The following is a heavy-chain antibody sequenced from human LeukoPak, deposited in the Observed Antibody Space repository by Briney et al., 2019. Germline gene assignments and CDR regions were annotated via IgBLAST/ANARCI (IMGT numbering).Heavy chain of an antibody. J-gene: IGHJ4*02. CDR1: GFTFSSYA. CDR2: ISYDGSNK. V-gene: IGHV3-30*04. D-gene: IGHD2-15*01. Sequence: PGRSLRLSCAASGFTFSSYAMHWVRQAPGKGLEWVAVISYDGSNKYYAHPVKGRFTISRDNSKNTLYLQMNSLRAEDTAVYYCARDRDVGYYFDYWGQGTLVTVSS. CDR3: ARDRDVGYYFDY.